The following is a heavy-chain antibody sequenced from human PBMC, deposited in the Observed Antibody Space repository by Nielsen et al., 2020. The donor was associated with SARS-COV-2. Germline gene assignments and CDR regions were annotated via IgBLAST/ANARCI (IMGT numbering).Heavy chain of an antibody. D-gene: IGHD1-26*01. Sequence: GGSLRLSCVGSGFSLSNYWMSWVRQAPGRGLEWVANIRRDSGARFYVDSVKGRFTISRDNAKNSLYLQINSLRAEDTAVYYCVRDTGAWDFDYWGQGTLITVSS. CDR2: IRRDSGAR. J-gene: IGHJ4*02. CDR3: VRDTGAWDFDY. CDR1: GFSLSNYW. V-gene: IGHV3-7*01.